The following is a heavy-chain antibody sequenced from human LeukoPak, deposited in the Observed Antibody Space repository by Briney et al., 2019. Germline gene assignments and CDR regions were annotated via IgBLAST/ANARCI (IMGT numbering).Heavy chain of an antibody. D-gene: IGHD4-17*01. CDR2: ISGSGGST. Sequence: PGGSLRLSCAASGFTFTSYGMSWVRQAPGKGLECVSVISGSGGSTNYADSVKGRFTISRDNSKNTLYLQMKSLRAEDTATYYCAKGHSDYGTGFDLWGQGTLVTVSS. CDR3: AKGHSDYGTGFDL. V-gene: IGHV3-23*01. CDR1: GFTFTSYG. J-gene: IGHJ4*02.